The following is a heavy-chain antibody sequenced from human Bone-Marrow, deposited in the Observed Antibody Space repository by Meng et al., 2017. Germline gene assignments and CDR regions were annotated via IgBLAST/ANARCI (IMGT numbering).Heavy chain of an antibody. CDR2: ISGSGGST. D-gene: IGHD6-13*01. V-gene: IGHV3-23*01. Sequence: GESLKISCAASGFTFSSYEMNWVRQAPGKGLEWVSAISGSGGSTYYADSVKGRFTISRDNSKNTLYLQMNSLRAEDTAVYYCARLLGGSSWYPHHYYYYYGMDVWGQGTTVTVSS. J-gene: IGHJ6*02. CDR3: ARLLGGSSWYPHHYYYYYGMDV. CDR1: GFTFSSYE.